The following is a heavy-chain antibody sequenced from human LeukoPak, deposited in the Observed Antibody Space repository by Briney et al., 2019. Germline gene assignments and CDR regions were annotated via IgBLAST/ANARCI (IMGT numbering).Heavy chain of an antibody. CDR1: GDSTRPYY. V-gene: IGHV4-59*08. D-gene: IGHD6-6*01. Sequence: SETLSLTCTVSGDSTRPYYWNWIRQSPGKGLGWLGYISYSGNTNYHPSVKSRVTISLDTSKNHFSLRLNSVTAADTAVYYCARRSLIAAEDYWGQGTLVTVSS. CDR3: ARRSLIAAEDY. CDR2: ISYSGNT. J-gene: IGHJ4*02.